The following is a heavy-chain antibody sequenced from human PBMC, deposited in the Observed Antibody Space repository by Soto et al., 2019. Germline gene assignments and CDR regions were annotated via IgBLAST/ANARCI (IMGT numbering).Heavy chain of an antibody. CDR3: ARAVSPYFGTWFDP. CDR2: IYYSGSS. CDR1: GDSLSRTDYY. D-gene: IGHD3-10*01. V-gene: IGHV4-30-4*01. J-gene: IGHJ5*02. Sequence: QVQLQESGPGLVKPSQTLSLTCTVSGDSLSRTDYYWSWIRQPPGKGREWIGYIYYSGSSHYNPSLSNRATISIDVSKSQISLTLAAVTAADAAIYYCARAVSPYFGTWFDPWGQGTLVTVSS.